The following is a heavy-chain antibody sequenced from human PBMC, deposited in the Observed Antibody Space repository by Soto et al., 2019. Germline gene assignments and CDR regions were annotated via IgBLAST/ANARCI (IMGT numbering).Heavy chain of an antibody. V-gene: IGHV3-30*02. CDR3: ARDRTLDAFDI. J-gene: IGHJ3*02. Sequence: GGSLRLSCAASGFIFSNYAMHWVRQAPGKGLEWVAIISYDGTIKYDADSIKGRFTISRDNSKSTLNLQMDSLRVEDTAVYYCARDRTLDAFDIWGQGTTDTVSS. CDR2: ISYDGTIK. CDR1: GFIFSNYA.